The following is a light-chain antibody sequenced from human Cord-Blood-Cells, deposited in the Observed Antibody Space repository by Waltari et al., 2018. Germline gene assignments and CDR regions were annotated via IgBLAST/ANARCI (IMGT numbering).Light chain of an antibody. J-gene: IGLJ3*02. CDR1: SPTFGAGYH. CDR2: GNS. Sequence: QPVLPHPPPPPCAPGKRVTIPCTRSSPTFGAGYHVPPYQQLPGTAPKLLIYGNSNRPSGVPDRFSGSKSGTSASLTITGLQAEDEADYYCQSYDSSLSGWVFGGGTKLTVL. V-gene: IGLV1-40*01. CDR3: QSYDSSLSGWV.